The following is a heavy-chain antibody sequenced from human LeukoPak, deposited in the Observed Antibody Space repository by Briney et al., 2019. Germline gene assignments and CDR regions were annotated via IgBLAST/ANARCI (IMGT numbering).Heavy chain of an antibody. CDR3: PGLQYGGYPEVYDGLEL. CDR1: WITLYSLV. V-gene: IGHV1-69*13. J-gene: IGHJ6*02. D-gene: IGHD4-23*01. Sequence: SVKVFCKASWITLYSLVIRLGPQAPGQGLEWMGGIIPIFGTANYAQKFQGRVTITADESTSTAHMELSSLRSEDTAVYYCPGLQYGGYPEVYDGLELWGQGTTVTVSS. CDR2: IIPIFGTA.